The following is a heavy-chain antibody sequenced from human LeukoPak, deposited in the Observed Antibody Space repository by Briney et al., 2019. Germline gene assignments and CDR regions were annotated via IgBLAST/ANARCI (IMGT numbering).Heavy chain of an antibody. CDR3: ARDEAAAGTEFVDY. D-gene: IGHD6-13*01. CDR2: IKQDGSEK. Sequence: GGSLRLSCAASGFTFSSYWMSWVRQAPGKGLEWVANIKQDGSEKYYVDSVEGRFTISRDNAKNSLYLQMNSLRAEDTAVYYCARDEAAAGTEFVDYWGQGTLVTVSS. V-gene: IGHV3-7*01. CDR1: GFTFSSYW. J-gene: IGHJ4*02.